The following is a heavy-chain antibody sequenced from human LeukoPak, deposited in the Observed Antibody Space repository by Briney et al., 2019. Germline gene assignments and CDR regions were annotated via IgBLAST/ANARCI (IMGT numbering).Heavy chain of an antibody. Sequence: SVKVSCKASGGTFSSYAINWVRQAPGQGLEWMGGIIPVFGSANYAQNFQGRVTITADESTSTAYVELTSLTSEDTAVYYCARGPGVATSHNWFDPWGQGTPVTVSS. CDR3: ARGPGVATSHNWFDP. CDR1: GGTFSSYA. V-gene: IGHV1-69*13. CDR2: IIPVFGSA. D-gene: IGHD5-24*01. J-gene: IGHJ5*02.